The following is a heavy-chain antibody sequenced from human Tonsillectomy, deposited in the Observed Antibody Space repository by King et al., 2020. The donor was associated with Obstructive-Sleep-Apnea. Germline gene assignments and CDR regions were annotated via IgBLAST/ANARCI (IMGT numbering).Heavy chain of an antibody. J-gene: IGHJ6*02. V-gene: IGHV3-7*03. CDR3: ARDYGLQPYGLDV. CDR2: INQDGSEK. D-gene: IGHD4-11*01. Sequence: VQLVESGGGLVQPGGSLRLSCAASGFSFTSYWMTWVRQAPGKGLEGVANINQDGSEKYYFDSVRGRFTISRDNVKNSRYLQMNSLRAEDTAVYYCARDYGLQPYGLDVWGQGTTVTVSS. CDR1: GFSFTSYW.